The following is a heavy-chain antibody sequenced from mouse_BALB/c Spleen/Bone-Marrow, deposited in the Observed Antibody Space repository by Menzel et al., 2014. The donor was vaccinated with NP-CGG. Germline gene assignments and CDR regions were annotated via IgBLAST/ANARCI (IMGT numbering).Heavy chain of an antibody. J-gene: IGHJ1*01. V-gene: IGHV7-3*02. CDR1: GFTFTDYH. CDR2: IRNKANGYTT. CDR3: ARDDYRYDGWCFDV. D-gene: IGHD2-14*01. Sequence: EVMLVESGGGLVQPGGSLRLSRATSGFTFTDYHMSWVRQPPGKAPEWLGFIRNKANGYTTEYSASVMGRFSISSDNSQSILYRQMNTLRAEDSATYYCARDDYRYDGWCFDVWGAGTTVTVSS.